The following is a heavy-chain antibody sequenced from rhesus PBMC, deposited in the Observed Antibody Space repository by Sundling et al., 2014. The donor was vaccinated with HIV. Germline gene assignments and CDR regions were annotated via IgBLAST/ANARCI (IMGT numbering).Heavy chain of an antibody. J-gene: IGHJ6*01. D-gene: IGHD4-23*01. CDR1: GGSISSGYYY. CDR3: ARGDSNYGFDS. Sequence: QVQLQESGPGLVKPSETLSLTCAISGGSISSGYYYWSWIRQPPGKGLEWIGYISYSGSTSYNPSLKSRVTISRDTSKNQFSLKLSSVTAADTAVYYCARGDSNYGFDSWGQGVVVTVSS. V-gene: IGHV4-122*02. CDR2: ISYSGST.